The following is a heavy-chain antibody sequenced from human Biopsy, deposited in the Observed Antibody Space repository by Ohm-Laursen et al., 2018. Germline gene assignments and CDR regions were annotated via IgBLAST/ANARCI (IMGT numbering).Heavy chain of an antibody. J-gene: IGHJ4*02. V-gene: IGHV4-61*01. D-gene: IGHD6-19*01. Sequence: GTLSLPCPVSGASVSRGSFYWPWIRPPPGPGLASLGSLYARWSTANYTPSLESRVTMSVDMPKNQFSLKLSSVTAADTAIYYCARGMRSSGWPYFDSWGQGTLVTVSS. CDR3: ARGMRSSGWPYFDS. CDR2: LYARWST. CDR1: GASVSRGSFY.